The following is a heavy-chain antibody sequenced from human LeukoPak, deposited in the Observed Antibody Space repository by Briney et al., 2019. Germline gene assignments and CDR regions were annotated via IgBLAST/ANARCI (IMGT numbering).Heavy chain of an antibody. J-gene: IGHJ6*03. Sequence: SSETLSLTCTVSGGSISSGSYYWSWIRQPAGKGLEWIGRIYTSGNTNYNPSLKSRVTISVDTSKNQFSLKLSSVTAADTAVYYCARGGSSWYYYYYMDVWGKGTTVTISS. D-gene: IGHD6-13*01. V-gene: IGHV4-61*02. CDR2: IYTSGNT. CDR1: GGSISSGSYY. CDR3: ARGGSSWYYYYYMDV.